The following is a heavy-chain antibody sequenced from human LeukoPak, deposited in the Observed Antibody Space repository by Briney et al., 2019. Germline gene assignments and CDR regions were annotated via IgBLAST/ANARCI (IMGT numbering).Heavy chain of an antibody. Sequence: GGSLRLSCAASGFTFRSHEMNWVRQAPGKGLEWVSYISGSGSTKYYADSVKGRFTISRDNARNSVYLQMNSLRAEDTAVYYCVRDWGYDSSGYWQKYFDTWGQGTLVTVSS. CDR3: VRDWGYDSSGYWQKYFDT. V-gene: IGHV3-48*03. J-gene: IGHJ4*02. CDR1: GFTFRSHE. CDR2: ISGSGSTK. D-gene: IGHD3-22*01.